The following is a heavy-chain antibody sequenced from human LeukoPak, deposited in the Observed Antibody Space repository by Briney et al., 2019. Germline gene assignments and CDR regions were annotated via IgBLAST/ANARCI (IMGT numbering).Heavy chain of an antibody. V-gene: IGHV4-59*01. Sequence: SETLSLTCTVSGDSISSYHWSWIRQSPGKGLEWIGYISYSGSTNYNPSLKSRVTISVDTSKNQFSLQLSSVTAADTAVYYCARVGRGDHTWGSYFFDHWGQGTLVTVSS. CDR2: ISYSGST. J-gene: IGHJ4*02. CDR3: ARVGRGDHTWGSYFFDH. CDR1: GDSISSYH. D-gene: IGHD3-16*01.